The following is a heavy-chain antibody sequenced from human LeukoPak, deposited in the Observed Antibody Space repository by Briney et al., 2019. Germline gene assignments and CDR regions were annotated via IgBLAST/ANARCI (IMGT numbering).Heavy chain of an antibody. J-gene: IGHJ4*02. CDR3: ARDQENYYDSSGSSDY. Sequence: ASVKVSCKASGYTFTSYYMHWVRQAPGQGLEWMGIINPSGGSTSYAQKFQGRVTMTRDTSTSTVYIELSSLRSEDTAVYYCARDQENYYDSSGSSDYWGQGTLVTVSS. CDR1: GYTFTSYY. D-gene: IGHD3-22*01. V-gene: IGHV1-46*01. CDR2: INPSGGST.